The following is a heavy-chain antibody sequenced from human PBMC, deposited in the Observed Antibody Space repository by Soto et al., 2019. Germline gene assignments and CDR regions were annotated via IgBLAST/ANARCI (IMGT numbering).Heavy chain of an antibody. J-gene: IGHJ6*02. V-gene: IGHV3-49*03. CDR2: IRSKAYGGAT. Sequence: GGSLRLSCTASGFTFGDYAMSWFRQAPGKGLEWVGFIRSKAYGGATENAASVKGRFTISRDDSKSIAYLQMNSLKTEDTAVYYCTREFENYSYYGMDVWGQGTTVTVSS. CDR1: GFTFGDYA. CDR3: TREFENYSYYGMDV.